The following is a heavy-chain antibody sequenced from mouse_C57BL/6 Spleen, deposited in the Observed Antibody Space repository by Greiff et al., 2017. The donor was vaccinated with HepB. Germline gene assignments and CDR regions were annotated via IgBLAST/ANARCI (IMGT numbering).Heavy chain of an antibody. V-gene: IGHV5-16*01. CDR3: ARDSLYGNYFDY. CDR2: INYDGSST. Sequence: EVHLVESEGGLVQPGSSMKLSCTASGFTFSDYYMAWVRQVPEKGLEWVANINYDGSSTYYLDSLKSRFIISRDNAKNILYLQMSSLKSEDTATYYCARDSLYGNYFDYWGQGTTLTVSS. J-gene: IGHJ2*01. CDR1: GFTFSDYY. D-gene: IGHD1-1*01.